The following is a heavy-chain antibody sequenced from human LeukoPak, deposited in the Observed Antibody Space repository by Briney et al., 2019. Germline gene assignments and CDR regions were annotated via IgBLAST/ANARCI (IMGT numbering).Heavy chain of an antibody. CDR1: GGSFSGYY. D-gene: IGHD2-2*01. CDR2: INHSGST. V-gene: IGHV4-34*01. J-gene: IGHJ6*03. Sequence: SETLSLTCAVYGGSFSGYYWSWIRQPPGKGLEWIGEINHSGSTNYNPSLKSRVTISVDTSKNQFSLKPSSVTAADTAVYYCARRSLGYCSSTSCQGSPYYYYYYMDVWGKGTTVTVSS. CDR3: ARRSLGYCSSTSCQGSPYYYYYYMDV.